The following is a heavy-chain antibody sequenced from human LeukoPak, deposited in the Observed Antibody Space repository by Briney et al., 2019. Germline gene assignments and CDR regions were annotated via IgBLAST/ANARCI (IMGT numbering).Heavy chain of an antibody. CDR2: IYTSGST. V-gene: IGHV4-4*07. CDR3: ARAGPYCGGDCYYNWFDP. J-gene: IGHJ5*02. CDR1: GGSISSYY. D-gene: IGHD2-21*02. Sequence: PSETLSLTCTVSGGSISSYYWSWIRQPAGKGLEWIGRIYTSGSTNYNPSLKSRVTMSVDTSKNQFSLKLSSVTAADTAVYYCARAGPYCGGDCYYNWFDPWGQGTLVTVSS.